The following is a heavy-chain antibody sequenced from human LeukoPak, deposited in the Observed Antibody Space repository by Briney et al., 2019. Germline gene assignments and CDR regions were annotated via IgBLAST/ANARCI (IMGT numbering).Heavy chain of an antibody. CDR1: RFTVSNHY. D-gene: IGHD3-16*02. CDR2: IYSGGNK. V-gene: IGHV3-53*01. Sequence: PGGSLRLSCAAARFTVSNHYMNWVRQAPGKGLEWVSVIYSGGNKYYADSVKGRFTISRDNFKNTLYLQMNSLRAEDTAAYYCARDYVWGSYRFHDAFDIWGQGTMVTVSS. J-gene: IGHJ3*02. CDR3: ARDYVWGSYRFHDAFDI.